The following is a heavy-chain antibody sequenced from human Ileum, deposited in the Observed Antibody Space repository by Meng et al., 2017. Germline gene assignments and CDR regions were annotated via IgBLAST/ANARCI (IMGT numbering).Heavy chain of an antibody. J-gene: IGHJ4*02. Sequence: GESLKISWAASGFTFRCFAMSWVRPAPGKGLEWVSGISGSGVSTYYADPEQGRFTISRDNSKNTLYLQMHSLKAEDTAVYYCAKDAQYGISWFDYWGQGTLVTVSS. V-gene: IGHV3-23*01. CDR3: AKDAQYGISWFDY. CDR2: ISGSGVST. D-gene: IGHD2-2*01. CDR1: GFTFRCFA.